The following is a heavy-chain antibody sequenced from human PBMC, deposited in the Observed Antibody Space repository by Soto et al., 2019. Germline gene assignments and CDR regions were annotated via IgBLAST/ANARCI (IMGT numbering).Heavy chain of an antibody. J-gene: IGHJ3*02. CDR3: TTDRGLELWFGEFPDAFDI. CDR2: IKSKTDGGTT. V-gene: IGHV3-15*01. CDR1: GFTFSNAW. Sequence: GGSLRLSCAASGFTFSNAWMSWVRQAPGKGLEWVGRIKSKTDGGTTDYAAPVKGRFTISRDDSKNTLYLQMNSLKTEDTAVYYCTTDRGLELWFGEFPDAFDIWGQRTMVTVSS. D-gene: IGHD3-10*01.